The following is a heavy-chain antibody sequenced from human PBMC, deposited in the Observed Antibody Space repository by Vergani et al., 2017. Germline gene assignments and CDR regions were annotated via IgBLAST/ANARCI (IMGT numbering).Heavy chain of an antibody. Sequence: EVQLLESGGGLVQPGGSLRLSCAASGFTFSSYAMSWVRQAPGKGLEWVSAISGSGGSTYYADPVKGRFTIARDNSKNTLYLQMNSLIAEDTAVYYYAKGYSSSSEVIDYWGQGTLITVSS. CDR3: AKGYSSSSEVIDY. V-gene: IGHV3-23*01. CDR2: ISGSGGST. J-gene: IGHJ4*02. D-gene: IGHD6-6*01. CDR1: GFTFSSYA.